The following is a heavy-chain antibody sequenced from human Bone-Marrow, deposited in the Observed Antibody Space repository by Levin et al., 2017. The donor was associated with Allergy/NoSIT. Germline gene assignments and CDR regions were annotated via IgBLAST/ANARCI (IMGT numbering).Heavy chain of an antibody. Sequence: GESLKISCKASGYTFTNYYLHWVRQAPGQGLEWLGIINPIDGSTTYAQKFQGRVTMTRDTSTSTVYMELTSLRSEDTAVYYCARDSFYDYWGQGTVVTVSS. J-gene: IGHJ4*02. CDR3: ARDSFYDY. V-gene: IGHV1-46*01. CDR2: INPIDGST. CDR1: GYTFTNYY.